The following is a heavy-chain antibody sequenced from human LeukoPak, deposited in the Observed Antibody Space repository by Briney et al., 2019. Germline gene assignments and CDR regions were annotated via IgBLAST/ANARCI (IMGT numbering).Heavy chain of an antibody. D-gene: IGHD1-26*01. V-gene: IGHV4-34*01. CDR2: INHSGST. Sequence: PSETLSLTCAVYGGSFRGYYWSWIRQPPGKGLEWIGEINHSGSTNYNPSLKSRVTISVDTSKNQFSLKLSSVTAADTAVCYCARGGIVGATYDYWGQGTLVTVSS. J-gene: IGHJ4*02. CDR1: GGSFRGYY. CDR3: ARGGIVGATYDY.